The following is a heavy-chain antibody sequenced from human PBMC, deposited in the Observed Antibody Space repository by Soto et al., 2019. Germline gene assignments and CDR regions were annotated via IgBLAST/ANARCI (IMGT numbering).Heavy chain of an antibody. CDR1: GFTFRSYV. V-gene: IGHV3-30*19. D-gene: IGHD3-16*01. Sequence: QVQLVESGGGVVQPGTSLRVSCVGSGFTFRSYVIHWVRQAPGKGLEWVALTSYDGSDKYYDDSVRGRFTIYRDNSRNTVDLHMDSLRLEDTALYYCARWGTTGGLDVWGQGTLVSVS. CDR2: TSYDGSDK. CDR3: ARWGTTGGLDV. J-gene: IGHJ1*01.